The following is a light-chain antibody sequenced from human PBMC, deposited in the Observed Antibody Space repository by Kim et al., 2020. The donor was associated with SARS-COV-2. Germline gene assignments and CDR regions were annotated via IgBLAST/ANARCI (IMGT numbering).Light chain of an antibody. CDR3: QQSSTAPLLT. V-gene: IGKV1-9*01. CDR2: AAS. CDR1: QGISSY. J-gene: IGKJ4*01. Sequence: DIQLTQSPSLLSASVGDRVTITCRASQGISSYLAWYQQKPGKAPKLLIYAASSLQSGVPSRFSGSGSGTHFTLTISSLQPEDFATYYCQQSSTAPLLTFGGGTKVDIK.